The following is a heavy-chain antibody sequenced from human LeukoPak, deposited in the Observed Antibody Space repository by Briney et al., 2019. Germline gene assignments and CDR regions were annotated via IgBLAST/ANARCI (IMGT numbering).Heavy chain of an antibody. J-gene: IGHJ4*02. D-gene: IGHD5-12*01. CDR2: ISSSSSYI. Sequence: AGSLRLSCAASGFTFSSYSMNWVRQAPGKGLEWVSSISSSSSYIYYADSVKGRFTISRDNAKNSLYLQMNSLRAEDTAVYYCARSGELSDYDFYYWGQGTVVTVSS. V-gene: IGHV3-21*01. CDR3: ARSGELSDYDFYY. CDR1: GFTFSSYS.